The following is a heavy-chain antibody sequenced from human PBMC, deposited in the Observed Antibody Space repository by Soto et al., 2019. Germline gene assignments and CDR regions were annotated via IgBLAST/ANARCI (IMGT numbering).Heavy chain of an antibody. V-gene: IGHV3-13*01. J-gene: IGHJ2*01. D-gene: IGHD3-10*01. CDR2: IGTAGDT. Sequence: EVQLVESGGGLVQPGGSLRLSCAASGFTFSSYDMHWVRQATGKGLEWVSAIGTAGDTYYPGSVKGRFTISRENAKNSLYLQMNSLRAEDTAVYYCVRDPPRYYGSGSYYNAAVVSYFDLWGRGTLVTVSS. CDR1: GFTFSSYD. CDR3: VRDPPRYYGSGSYYNAAVVSYFDL.